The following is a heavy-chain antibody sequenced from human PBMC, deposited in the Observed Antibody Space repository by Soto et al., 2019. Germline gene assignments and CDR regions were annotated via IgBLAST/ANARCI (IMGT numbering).Heavy chain of an antibody. Sequence: GGSMRLSCAASGFTFSSYAIHWVRQAPGKGLEWVAVISYVGSDKYYGDSVKGRFTISRDNSKNTLYLQMNSLTADDTATYYCARDGESSWYEPFDIWGQGTLVTVSS. CDR1: GFTFSSYA. CDR3: ARDGESSWYEPFDI. J-gene: IGHJ5*02. D-gene: IGHD6-13*01. CDR2: ISYVGSDK. V-gene: IGHV3-30-3*01.